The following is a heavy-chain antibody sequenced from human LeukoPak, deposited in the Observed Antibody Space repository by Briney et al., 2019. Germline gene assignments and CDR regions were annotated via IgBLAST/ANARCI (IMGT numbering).Heavy chain of an antibody. J-gene: IGHJ4*02. V-gene: IGHV4-39*01. CDR2: IYYSGST. D-gene: IGHD3-16*01. Sequence: SENLSLTCTVSGGSISSSSYYWGWIRQPPGKGLEWIGSIYYSGSTYYNPSLKSRVTISVDTSKNQFSLKLSSATAADTAVYYCARLGGKLRSYWGQGTLVTVSS. CDR3: ARLGGKLRSY. CDR1: GGSISSSSYY.